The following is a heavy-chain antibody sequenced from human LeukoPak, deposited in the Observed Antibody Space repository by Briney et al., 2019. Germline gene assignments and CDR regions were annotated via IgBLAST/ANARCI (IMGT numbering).Heavy chain of an antibody. V-gene: IGHV3-30*18. D-gene: IGHD5-18*01. CDR1: GFTFSSYD. CDR2: ISYDGSNK. CDR3: AKDPSGDSFGSYGLDV. Sequence: PGRSLRLSCAASGFTFSSYDMHWVRQAPRKGLEWVAVISYDGSNKYYAASVKGRFTISRDNSKNTLYLQMNSRRPEDTAVYYCAKDPSGDSFGSYGLDVWGQGTTVTVS. J-gene: IGHJ6*02.